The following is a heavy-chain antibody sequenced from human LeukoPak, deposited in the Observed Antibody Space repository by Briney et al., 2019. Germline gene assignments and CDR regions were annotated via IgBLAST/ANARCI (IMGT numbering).Heavy chain of an antibody. CDR3: AKDPAELWFGNWFDP. CDR1: GFTFSSYA. Sequence: GGSLRLSCAASGFTFSSYAMSWVRQAPGKGLEWVSAISGSGGSTYYADSVKGRFTISRDNSKNTLYLQMNSLRAEDTAVYYCAKDPAELWFGNWFDPWGQGTLVTVSS. D-gene: IGHD3-10*01. J-gene: IGHJ5*02. V-gene: IGHV3-23*01. CDR2: ISGSGGST.